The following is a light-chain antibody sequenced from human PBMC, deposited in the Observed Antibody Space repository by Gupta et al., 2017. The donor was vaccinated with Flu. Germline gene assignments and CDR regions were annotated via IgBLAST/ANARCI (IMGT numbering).Light chain of an antibody. CDR2: RAS. J-gene: IGKJ2*01. V-gene: IGKV1-5*03. CDR1: QSIRSW. CDR3: QQWNSKPYT. Sequence: DIPMTPFPSTLSASVGGRVTITCRASQSIRSWLAWYQQKPGKAPKLLIYRASSLESGVPARFSGSGSGTEFTLTISSLQTDDVATYYCQQWNSKPYTFGQGTKMEIK.